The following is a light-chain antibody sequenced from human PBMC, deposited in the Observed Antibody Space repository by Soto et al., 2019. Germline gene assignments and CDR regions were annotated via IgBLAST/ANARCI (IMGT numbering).Light chain of an antibody. Sequence: AIQVSQSPSSLSASVGDRVTITCRASQGIRNDLSWYQHKPGKAPKLLIYAASSLQSGVPSRFSGSGSGTDFTLTISSLQPEDFATYYCLQDYSFPRTFGGGTKVDI. CDR1: QGIRND. CDR3: LQDYSFPRT. J-gene: IGKJ4*01. CDR2: AAS. V-gene: IGKV1-6*02.